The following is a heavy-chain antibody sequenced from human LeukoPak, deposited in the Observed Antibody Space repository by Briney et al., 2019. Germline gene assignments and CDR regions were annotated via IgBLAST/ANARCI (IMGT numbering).Heavy chain of an antibody. D-gene: IGHD3-9*01. V-gene: IGHV4-59*08. CDR2: IYPTGST. CDR1: GGSMSGYY. CDR3: ARLMGARDILTGYYTAYYVDY. J-gene: IGHJ4*02. Sequence: PSETLSLTCTVSGGSMSGYYWSWIRQPPGKELDWIGYIYPTGSTNYNPSLKSRVAISLDTSKNQFSLKLSSVTAADTAVYYCARLMGARDILTGYYTAYYVDYWGQGTLVTVSS.